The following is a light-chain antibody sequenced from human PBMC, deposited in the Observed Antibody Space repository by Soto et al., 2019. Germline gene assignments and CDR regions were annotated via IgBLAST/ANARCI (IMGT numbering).Light chain of an antibody. CDR3: ATWDSSLSAGV. V-gene: IGLV1-51*01. J-gene: IGLJ2*01. CDR1: SSNTGNNF. CDR2: DND. Sequence: QSVLTQPPSVSAAPGQEVTISCSGSSSNTGNNFVSWYQHLPGTAPKLLIYDNDKRPSGIPDRVSGTKSGTSATLGITGLRTGDEAHYYCATWDSSLSAGVFGGGTKVTVL.